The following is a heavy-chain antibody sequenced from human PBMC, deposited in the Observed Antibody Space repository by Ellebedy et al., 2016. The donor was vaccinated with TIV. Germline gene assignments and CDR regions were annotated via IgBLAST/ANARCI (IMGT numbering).Heavy chain of an antibody. Sequence: AASVKVSCKASRYTFTSYYMHWARQAPGQGLEWMGIINPSGGSTSYAQKFQGRVTMTRDTSTSTVYMELSSLRSEDTAVYYCASGDYDYVWGSSYGMDVWGQGTTVTVSS. V-gene: IGHV1-46*01. CDR3: ASGDYDYVWGSSYGMDV. J-gene: IGHJ6*02. CDR2: INPSGGST. D-gene: IGHD3-16*01. CDR1: RYTFTSYY.